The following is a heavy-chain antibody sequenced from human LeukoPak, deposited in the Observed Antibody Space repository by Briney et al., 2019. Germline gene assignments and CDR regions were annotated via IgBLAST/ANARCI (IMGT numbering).Heavy chain of an antibody. J-gene: IGHJ6*03. V-gene: IGHV1-8*01. CDR2: LNPNSGNT. CDR1: GDTFTSYA. D-gene: IGHD3-10*01. CDR3: AIRYGSGEKYYYYYYMDV. Sequence: ASVKVSCKASGDTFTSYAINWVRQATVQGLESTRGLNPNSGNTGYAQKFQGRVTMTRNTSISTAYMELSSLRSEDTAVYYCAIRYGSGEKYYYYYYMDVWGKGTTVTVSS.